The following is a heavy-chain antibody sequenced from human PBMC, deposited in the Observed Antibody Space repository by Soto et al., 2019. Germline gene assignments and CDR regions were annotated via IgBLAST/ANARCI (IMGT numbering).Heavy chain of an antibody. J-gene: IGHJ4*02. CDR2: ISSSSSTI. Sequence: EVQLVESGGGLVQPGGSLRLSCAASGFTFSSYSMNWVRQAPGKGLEWVSYISSSSSTIYYADSVKGRFTISRDNAKNSLYLQMNSLRAEDTAVDYCARDLSLQYYYGCAYWVQGTLVTVSS. CDR3: ARDLSLQYYYGCAY. V-gene: IGHV3-48*01. D-gene: IGHD3-10*01. CDR1: GFTFSSYS.